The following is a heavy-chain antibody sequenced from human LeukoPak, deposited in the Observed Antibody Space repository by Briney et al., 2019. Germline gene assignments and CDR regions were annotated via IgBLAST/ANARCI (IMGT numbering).Heavy chain of an antibody. D-gene: IGHD3-22*01. V-gene: IGHV4-39*01. CDR3: ARHVGSGSYFDY. Sequence: SETLSLTCTVSGGSISSSSYYWGWIRQPPGKGLEWIGSIYYSGSSYYNPSLKSRVIISVDTSKNQFSLKLSSVTAANTAVYYCARHVGSGSYFDYWGQGTLVTVSS. J-gene: IGHJ4*02. CDR2: IYYSGSS. CDR1: GGSISSSSYY.